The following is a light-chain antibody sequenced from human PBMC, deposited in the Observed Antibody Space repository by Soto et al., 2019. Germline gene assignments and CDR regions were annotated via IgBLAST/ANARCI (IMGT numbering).Light chain of an antibody. CDR2: EVS. CDR3: CSYAGSSTV. J-gene: IGLJ7*01. V-gene: IGLV2-23*02. Sequence: QSALTQPASVSGSPGQSITISCTGTSSDVGSYNLVSWNQQHPGKAPKLLIYEVSKRPSGVSNRCSGSKSGNTASLTISGLQAEDEADYYCCSYAGSSTVFGGGTQLTVL. CDR1: SSDVGSYNL.